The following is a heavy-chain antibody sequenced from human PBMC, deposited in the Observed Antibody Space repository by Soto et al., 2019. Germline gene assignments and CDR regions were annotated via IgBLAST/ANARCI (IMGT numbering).Heavy chain of an antibody. CDR2: VYNSGST. Sequence: QVQLQESGPGLVKPSETLSLTCTVSGGSVSGGSYCWSWIRQPPGKGLECIGYVYNSGSTTYNPSLTSRVTISVDTSKNQCPLGLSSVTAADTAVYYCARVPLTTYFDLWGRGTLVTVSS. J-gene: IGHJ2*01. V-gene: IGHV4-61*01. CDR3: ARVPLTTYFDL. D-gene: IGHD3-9*01. CDR1: GGSVSGGSYC.